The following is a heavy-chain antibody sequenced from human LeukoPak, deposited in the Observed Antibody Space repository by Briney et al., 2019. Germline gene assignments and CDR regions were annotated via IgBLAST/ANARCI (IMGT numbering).Heavy chain of an antibody. V-gene: IGHV4-59*01. D-gene: IGHD1-26*01. Sequence: SETLSLTCTVSGGSISSYYWSWIRQPPGKGLEWIGYIYYSGSTNYNPSLKSRVTISVDTSKNQFSLKLSSVTAADTAVYYCARDRGSYGIDYWGQGTLVTVSS. CDR3: ARDRGSYGIDY. CDR1: GGSISSYY. J-gene: IGHJ4*02. CDR2: IYYSGST.